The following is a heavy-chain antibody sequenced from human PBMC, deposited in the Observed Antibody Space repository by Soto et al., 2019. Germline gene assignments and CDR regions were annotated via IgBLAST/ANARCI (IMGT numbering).Heavy chain of an antibody. Sequence: SVKVSCKASGFTFSSSAVQWVRQARGQRLEWIGWIVVGSGNTNYAQKFQERVAITTDMSTSTAYMELRSLRSEDTAVYYCAAGYCSGGSCYPRYYYGMDVWGQGTTVTVSS. V-gene: IGHV1-58*01. CDR3: AAGYCSGGSCYPRYYYGMDV. D-gene: IGHD2-15*01. CDR2: IVVGSGNT. J-gene: IGHJ6*02. CDR1: GFTFSSSA.